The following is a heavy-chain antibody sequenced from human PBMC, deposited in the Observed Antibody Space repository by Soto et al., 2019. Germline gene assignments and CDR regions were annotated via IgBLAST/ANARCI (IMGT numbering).Heavy chain of an antibody. J-gene: IGHJ1*01. Sequence: QVQLVESGGGVVQPGRSLRLSCAASGFSFSTNAMNWVRQAPGKGLEWVAVISYDGSNKYYADSVKGRFTISRDNSKNSLYLQMNSLRAEDTAVYYCVRGGDSSGYYYRLYFQHWGQGSLVTV. V-gene: IGHV3-30-3*01. CDR2: ISYDGSNK. D-gene: IGHD3-22*01. CDR3: VRGGDSSGYYYRLYFQH. CDR1: GFSFSTNA.